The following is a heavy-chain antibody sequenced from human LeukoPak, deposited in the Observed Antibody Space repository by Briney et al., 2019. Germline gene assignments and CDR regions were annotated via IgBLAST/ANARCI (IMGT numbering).Heavy chain of an antibody. CDR3: ARRHSSGWYRDAFDI. Sequence: PSETLSLTCTASGGSITSYYWSWIRQPPGKGLEWIGYIYYSGSTNYNPSLKSRVTISRETSKNQFSLKLSSVTAADTAVYYCARRHSSGWYRDAFDIWGQGTMVTVSS. CDR2: IYYSGST. D-gene: IGHD6-19*01. CDR1: GGSITSYY. V-gene: IGHV4-59*01. J-gene: IGHJ3*02.